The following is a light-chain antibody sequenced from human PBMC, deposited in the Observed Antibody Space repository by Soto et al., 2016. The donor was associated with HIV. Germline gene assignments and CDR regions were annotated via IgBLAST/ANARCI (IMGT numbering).Light chain of an antibody. J-gene: IGKJ1*01. CDR1: QSVNDW. Sequence: DIQLTQSPSTLSAAVGDRVTITCRASQSVNDWLAWYQQKPGTPPSLLIYKVSTLESGVPSRFSGVGFGTDFTLTICTLQPEDSAIYYCQQYNTPPWTFGQGTKVEI. CDR2: KVS. V-gene: IGKV1-5*03. CDR3: QQYNTPPWT.